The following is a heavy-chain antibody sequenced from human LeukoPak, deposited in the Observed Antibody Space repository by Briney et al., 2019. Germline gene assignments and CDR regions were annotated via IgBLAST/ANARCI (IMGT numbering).Heavy chain of an antibody. J-gene: IGHJ4*02. CDR1: GYTFTAYF. V-gene: IGHV1-2*06. CDR3: ARQWLPNGYFDY. CDR2: VNPNSGVT. D-gene: IGHD6-19*01. Sequence: GASVKVSCKASGYTFTAYFMHWVRQAPGQGLESMGRVNPNSGVTNSIQKFQGRVTMTRDTSISTAYMELSGLRSDDTAVYYCARQWLPNGYFDYWGQGTLVTVSS.